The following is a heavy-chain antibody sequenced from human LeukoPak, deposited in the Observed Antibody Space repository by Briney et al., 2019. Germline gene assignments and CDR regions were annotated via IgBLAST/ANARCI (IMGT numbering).Heavy chain of an antibody. Sequence: GGSLRLSCAASGFTFSSYAMSWVRQAPPKELELGSASSGSGGSTYYADSVRGRVTISRDNSKNTLYLQMNSMRAEDTAVYYCAKDEGLRYFDWLLPFDYWGQGTLVTVSS. J-gene: IGHJ4*02. CDR2: SSGSGGST. CDR1: GFTFSSYA. V-gene: IGHV3-23*01. D-gene: IGHD3-9*01. CDR3: AKDEGLRYFDWLLPFDY.